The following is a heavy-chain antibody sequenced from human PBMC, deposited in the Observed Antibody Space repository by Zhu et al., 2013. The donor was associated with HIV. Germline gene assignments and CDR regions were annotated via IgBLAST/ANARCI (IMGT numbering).Heavy chain of an antibody. V-gene: IGHV1-2*02. D-gene: IGHD3-10*01. CDR1: GYTFTDHY. CDR3: ARDHKSSMLRGIKFDH. J-gene: IGHJ4*02. Sequence: QVQLVQSGADVKKPGASVKVSCKASGYTFTDHYMHWVRQAPGQGLEWMGWINPNSGGTNYAQKFQGRVTMTGDTSLTTFYMEIIRLRSDDTAVYYCARDHKSSMLRGIKFDHWGQGTLVTVSS. CDR2: INPNSGGT.